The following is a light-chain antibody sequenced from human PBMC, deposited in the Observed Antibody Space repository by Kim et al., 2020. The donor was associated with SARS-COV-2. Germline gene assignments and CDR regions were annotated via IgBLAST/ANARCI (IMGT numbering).Light chain of an antibody. V-gene: IGKV3-11*01. Sequence: EIVLTQSPATLSLSPGERATLSCRASQSVGNSLAWFQQKPGQAPRLLIFETSNRATGIPARFSGSGSGTDFTLTISSLEPEDFAVYYCQQYYNWPLTFGGGTKVEIK. CDR3: QQYYNWPLT. CDR2: ETS. J-gene: IGKJ4*01. CDR1: QSVGNS.